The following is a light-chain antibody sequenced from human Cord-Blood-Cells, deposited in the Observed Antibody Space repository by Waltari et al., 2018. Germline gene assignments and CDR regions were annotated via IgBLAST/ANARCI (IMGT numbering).Light chain of an antibody. V-gene: IGKV3-11*01. J-gene: IGKJ2*01. CDR1: QSVSSY. Sequence: IVFTQSPAPPSLSPGAGAPLTGRASQSVSSYLAWYQQKLGQAPRLLIYDASNSATGIAARFSGSGSGTDFTLTISSVAPEDFAVYYCQQRSNCPYTFGQGTKLEIK. CDR2: DAS. CDR3: QQRSNCPYT.